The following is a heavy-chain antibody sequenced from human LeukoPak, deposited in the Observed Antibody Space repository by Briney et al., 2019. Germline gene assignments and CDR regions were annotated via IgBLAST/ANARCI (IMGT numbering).Heavy chain of an antibody. CDR2: INHSGST. CDR1: GGSFSGYY. Sequence: PSETLSLTCAVYGGSFSGYYWSWIRQPPGKGLEWIGEINHSGSTNYNPSLKSRVTISVDTSKNQFSLKLSSVTAADTAVYYCARGNIAAAPSRTPFDHWRQGPLDTVSS. CDR3: ARGNIAAAPSRTPFDH. J-gene: IGHJ4*02. V-gene: IGHV4-34*01. D-gene: IGHD6-13*01.